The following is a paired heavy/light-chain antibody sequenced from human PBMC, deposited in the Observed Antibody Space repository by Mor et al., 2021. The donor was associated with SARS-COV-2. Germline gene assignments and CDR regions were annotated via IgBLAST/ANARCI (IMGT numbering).Light chain of an antibody. CDR2: EVS. CDR1: SSDVGTYNL. CDR3: CSYAGSHTLV. V-gene: IGLV2-23*02. J-gene: IGLJ3*02. Sequence: QSALSQAASVSGSPGQSITISCTGTSSDVGTYNLVSWYQQHPGKAPKLIIYEVSKRPSGVSDRFSGSKSGNTASLTISGLQAEDEADYYCCSYAGSHTLVFGGGTKLSVL.
Heavy chain of an antibody. CDR3: ARDLFGSVGLTRDAFDI. V-gene: IGHV1-2*06. CDR2: FNPDSGVT. Sequence: QVLLVQSGAEVKKPGASVKVSCKASGYTFSGYYIHWVRQAPGQGLEWMGRFNPDSGVTDCPRKFQGSVTMSWDASISTAYMELNRLTSDDTAVYYCARDLFGSVGLTRDAFDIWGQGTMVTVSS. CDR1: GYTFSGYY. D-gene: IGHD1-26*01. J-gene: IGHJ3*02.